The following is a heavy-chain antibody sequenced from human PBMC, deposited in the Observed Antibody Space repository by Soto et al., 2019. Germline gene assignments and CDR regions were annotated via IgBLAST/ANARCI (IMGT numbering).Heavy chain of an antibody. CDR1: GFNFAGYF. J-gene: IGHJ4*02. CDR3: ARAVWGSSQEFDY. V-gene: IGHV1-2*02. Sequence: QVQLLQSGAEVKKPGASVKVSCKTSGFNFAGYFLHWVRRAPGQGLEWMGWINPNSGATKDAQKFQGRVTMTWDTSISTGYMELVSLRFDDTAVYYCARAVWGSSQEFDYWGQGTRVTVSS. D-gene: IGHD3-16*01. CDR2: INPNSGAT.